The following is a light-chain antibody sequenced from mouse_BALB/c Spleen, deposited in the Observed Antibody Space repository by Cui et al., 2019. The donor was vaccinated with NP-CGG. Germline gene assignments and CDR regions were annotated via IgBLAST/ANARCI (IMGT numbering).Light chain of an antibody. J-gene: IGLJ1*01. CDR1: TGAVTTSNF. V-gene: IGLV1*01. Sequence: QAVATQASTLHTSPGKTVTLTCRSSTGAVTTSNFANWVQEEPDHLFTGLIGGTNNRAPGVPARFSGSLIGDKAALTITGAQTEDEAIYFCALWYSNHWVFGGGTKLTVL. CDR3: ALWYSNHWV. CDR2: GTN.